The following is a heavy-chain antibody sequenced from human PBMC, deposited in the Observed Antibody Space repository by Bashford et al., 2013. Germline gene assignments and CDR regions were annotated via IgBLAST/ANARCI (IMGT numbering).Heavy chain of an antibody. D-gene: IGHD2-8*02. J-gene: IGHJ4*02. CDR1: GFIFGAYN. CDR3: ARDRCTGGSCFFDY. Sequence: GGSLRLSCAASGFIFGAYNMNWVRQAPGKGLEWVSYISDSSSTLNYADSVKGRFTISRDNAKNSLYLQMNSLRDEDTAVYYCARDRCTGGSCFFDYWGQGTLVTVSS. V-gene: IGHV3-48*02. CDR2: ISDSSSTL.